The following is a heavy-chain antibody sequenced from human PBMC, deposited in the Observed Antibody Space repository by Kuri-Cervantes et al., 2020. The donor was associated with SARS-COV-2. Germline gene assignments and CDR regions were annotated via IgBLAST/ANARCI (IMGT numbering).Heavy chain of an antibody. CDR1: GFTFSSYS. CDR3: ARANVVVPAAMGFDP. J-gene: IGHJ5*02. V-gene: IGHV3-21*01. Sequence: GGSLRLSYAAFGFTFSSYSMNWVRQAPGKGLEWVSSISSSSSYVYYADSVKGRFTISRDNAKNSLYLQMNSLRAEDTAVYYCARANVVVPAAMGFDPWGQGTLVTVSS. CDR2: ISSSSSYV. D-gene: IGHD2-2*01.